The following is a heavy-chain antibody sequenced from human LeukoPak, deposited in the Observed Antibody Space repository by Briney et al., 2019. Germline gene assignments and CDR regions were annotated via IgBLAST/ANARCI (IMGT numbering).Heavy chain of an antibody. D-gene: IGHD1-26*01. V-gene: IGHV3-21*04. CDR1: GFTFSNYN. CDR2: ISSSSSNI. J-gene: IGHJ4*02. Sequence: PGGSLRLSCAASGFTFSNYNMNWVRQAPGKGQEWVSTISSSSSNIYYAYLVNRLFIISRDNANNSLYLQMDMLSSDDTALYYSARDRLELTEYDYWGQGTLVTVSS. CDR3: ARDRLELTEYDY.